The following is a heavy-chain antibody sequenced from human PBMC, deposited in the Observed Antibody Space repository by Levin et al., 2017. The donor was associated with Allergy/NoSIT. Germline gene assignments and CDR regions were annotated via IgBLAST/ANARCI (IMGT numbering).Heavy chain of an antibody. CDR2: IPIDGNNK. CDR1: GFTFSDYG. Sequence: GESLKISCAASGFTFSDYGMHWVRQAPGKGLEWLQLIPIDGNNKYYADSVRARFTISRDNSRKTLYLQMNSLGIDDTAVFYCARDHHYGSGTFDYWGQGTLVTVSS. V-gene: IGHV3-30*03. CDR3: ARDHHYGSGTFDY. D-gene: IGHD3-10*01. J-gene: IGHJ4*02.